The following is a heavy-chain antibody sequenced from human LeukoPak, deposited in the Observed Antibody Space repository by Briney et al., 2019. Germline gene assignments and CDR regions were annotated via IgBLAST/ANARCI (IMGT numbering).Heavy chain of an antibody. CDR1: GYTFISYD. CDR3: ARVQDTMVRGVITPNFDY. Sequence: ASGKVSCKASGYTFISYDINWVRQVTGQGLEWMGWINPNSGGTNYAQKFQGRVTMTRDTSISTAYMELSRLRSDDTAVYYCARVQDTMVRGVITPNFDYWGQGTLVTVSS. J-gene: IGHJ4*02. D-gene: IGHD3-10*01. V-gene: IGHV1-2*02. CDR2: INPNSGGT.